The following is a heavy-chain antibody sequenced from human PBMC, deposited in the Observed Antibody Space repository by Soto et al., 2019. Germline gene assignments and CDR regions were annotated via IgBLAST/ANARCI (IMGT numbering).Heavy chain of an antibody. D-gene: IGHD1-1*01. CDR1: GFTFSSYE. CDR2: ISSSGSTV. CDR3: PKGKESTAADYYYALDV. Sequence: XEFLTLACAASGFTFSSYEMNWVRQAPGKGLEWVSYISSSGSTVYYADSVKGRFTISRDNTQNSLYLQMNSLGAEDTAVYYCPKGKESTAADYYYALDVWGQGTTVTVSS. V-gene: IGHV3-48*03. J-gene: IGHJ6*02.